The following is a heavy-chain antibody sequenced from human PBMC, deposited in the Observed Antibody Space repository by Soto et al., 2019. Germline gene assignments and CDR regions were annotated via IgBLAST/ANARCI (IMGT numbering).Heavy chain of an antibody. Sequence: QVPLVQSGAEVKKPGASVKVSCKASGYTFTSYGISWVRQAPGQGLEWMGWISAYNGNTNYAQKLQGRVTMTTDTSTSTAYMELRSLRSDDTAVYYCARDQIPSAMSGHAAFDIWGQGTMVTVSS. V-gene: IGHV1-18*01. CDR2: ISAYNGNT. CDR1: GYTFTSYG. CDR3: ARDQIPSAMSGHAAFDI. J-gene: IGHJ3*02. D-gene: IGHD5-12*01.